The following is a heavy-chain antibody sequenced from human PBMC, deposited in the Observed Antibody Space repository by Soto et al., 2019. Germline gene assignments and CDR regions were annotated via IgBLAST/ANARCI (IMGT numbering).Heavy chain of an antibody. D-gene: IGHD3-9*01. Sequence: GGSLRLSCISSGFTFRTYTMNWVRQAPGKGLEWVSGIRGLSPYTFYAESVRGRFAISRDNAKNSLYLQMSSLRAEDTAVYYCAKGLSPSYIDTLTGPDYWGQGTRVTVPQ. CDR3: AKGLSPSYIDTLTGPDY. CDR2: IRGLSPYT. CDR1: GFTFRTYT. J-gene: IGHJ4*02. V-gene: IGHV3-21*04.